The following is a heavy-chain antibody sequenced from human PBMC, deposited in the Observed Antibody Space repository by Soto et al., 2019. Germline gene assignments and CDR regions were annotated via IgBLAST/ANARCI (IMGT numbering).Heavy chain of an antibody. D-gene: IGHD1-1*01. J-gene: IGHJ2*01. CDR3: ARHPPGYLQHFDL. Sequence: SETLSLTCAVYGGSSSGYYWSWIRQPPGKGLEWIGEINHSGSANYNPSLKSRVTISVDTSKNQFSLKLTSVTAADTAVYYCARHPPGYLQHFDLWGRGTLVT. CDR2: INHSGSA. V-gene: IGHV4-34*01. CDR1: GGSSSGYY.